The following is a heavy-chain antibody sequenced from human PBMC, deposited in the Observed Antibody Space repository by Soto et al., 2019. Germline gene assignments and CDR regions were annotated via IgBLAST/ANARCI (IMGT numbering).Heavy chain of an antibody. CDR1: GFTFSNYA. V-gene: IGHV3-30*18. J-gene: IGHJ4*02. D-gene: IGHD2-2*01. CDR3: AKDGGPVYCNSPGCSAKHFDY. CDR2: ISYDGANE. Sequence: QVQLVESGGGVVQPGRSLRLSCAASGFTFSNYALHWVRQAPGKGLEWLAMISYDGANEYYADYVRGRFNISRDNSKNTLYLQTNTQRHEDTAVYYCAKDGGPVYCNSPGCSAKHFDYWGQGTLVTVSS.